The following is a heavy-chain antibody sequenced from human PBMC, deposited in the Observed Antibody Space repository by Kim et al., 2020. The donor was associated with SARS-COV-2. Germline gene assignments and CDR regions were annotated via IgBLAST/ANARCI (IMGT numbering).Heavy chain of an antibody. CDR1: GTIFSNAW. D-gene: IGHD3-10*01. CDR3: GYGSGKSGNIYRGA. CDR2: IKSQVRGGTR. V-gene: IGHV3-15*05. J-gene: IGHJ5*02. Sequence: GGSLRLSCTAPGTIFSNAWLHWVRQAPGKGLEWVGRIKSQVRGGTRDYAASVKGRFTISRDDEKKTLYLQMNSLQTEDTAVYSCGYGSGKSGNIYRGAWGPGTLVIVSS.